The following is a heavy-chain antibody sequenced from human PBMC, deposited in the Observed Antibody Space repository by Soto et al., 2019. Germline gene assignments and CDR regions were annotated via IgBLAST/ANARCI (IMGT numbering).Heavy chain of an antibody. CDR2: INAGNGNT. D-gene: IGHD4-17*01. J-gene: IGHJ6*02. V-gene: IGHV1-3*05. CDR3: ARDIGYGDYVVPNYYYYYGMDV. Sequence: QVQLVQSGAEEKKPGASVKVSCKASGYTFTSYAMHWVRQAPGQRLEWMGWINAGNGNTKYSQKFQGRVTITRDTSASTAYMELSSLRSEDTAVYYCARDIGYGDYVVPNYYYYYGMDVWGQGTTVTVSS. CDR1: GYTFTSYA.